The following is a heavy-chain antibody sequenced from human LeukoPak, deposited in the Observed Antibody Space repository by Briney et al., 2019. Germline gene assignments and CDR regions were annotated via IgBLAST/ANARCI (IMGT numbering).Heavy chain of an antibody. CDR3: AKDLSPYYYDSSGPIDP. CDR1: GFTFDDYA. D-gene: IGHD3-22*01. V-gene: IGHV3-23*01. J-gene: IGHJ5*02. CDR2: ISGSGGST. Sequence: PGGSLRLSCAASGFTFDDYAMHWVRQAPGKGLEWVSAISGSGGSTYHADSVKGRFTISRDNSKNTLYLQMNSLRAEDTAVYYCAKDLSPYYYDSSGPIDPWGQGTLVTVSS.